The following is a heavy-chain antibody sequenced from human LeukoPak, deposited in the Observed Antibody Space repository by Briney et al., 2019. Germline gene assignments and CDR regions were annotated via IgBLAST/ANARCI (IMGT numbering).Heavy chain of an antibody. CDR1: GGSISSYY. D-gene: IGHD3-9*01. CDR3: ARLPFYDILTGLEAPFDY. V-gene: IGHV4-59*08. J-gene: IGHJ4*02. Sequence: LETLSLTCTVSGGSISSYYWSWIRQPPGKGLERIGYIYYSGSTNYNPSLKSRVTISVDTSKNQFSLKLSSVTAADTAVYYCARLPFYDILTGLEAPFDYWGQGTLVTVSS. CDR2: IYYSGST.